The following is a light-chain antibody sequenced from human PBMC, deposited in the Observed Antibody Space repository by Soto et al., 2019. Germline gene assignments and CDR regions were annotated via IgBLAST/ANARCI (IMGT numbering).Light chain of an antibody. Sequence: QSVLTQPPSASGTPGQRVTITCSGSSSNIGSNYVYWYQQLPGTAPKLLIYRNNQRPSGVPARFSGSKSGTSASLAISGLRSEDEAYYYCAAWDDSLSGPVFGGGTKLTVL. J-gene: IGLJ2*01. CDR1: SSNIGSNY. V-gene: IGLV1-47*01. CDR2: RNN. CDR3: AAWDDSLSGPV.